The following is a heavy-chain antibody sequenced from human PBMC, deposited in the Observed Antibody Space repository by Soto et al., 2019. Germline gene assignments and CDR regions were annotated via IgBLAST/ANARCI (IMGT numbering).Heavy chain of an antibody. J-gene: IGHJ5*02. CDR2: ISAYNGNT. V-gene: IGHV1-18*01. CDR3: ARFVGGRGYVLGGWFDP. Sequence: ASVKVSCKASGYTFTSYGISWVRQAPGQGLEWMGWISAYNGNTNYAQKLQGRVTMTTDTSTSTAYMELRSLRSDDTAVYYCARFVGGRGYVLGGWFDPWGQITLAAFSS. D-gene: IGHD5-12*01. CDR1: GYTFTSYG.